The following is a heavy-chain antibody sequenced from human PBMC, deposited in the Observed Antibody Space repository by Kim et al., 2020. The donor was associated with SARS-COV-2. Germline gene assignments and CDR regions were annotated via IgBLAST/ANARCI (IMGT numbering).Heavy chain of an antibody. J-gene: IGHJ4*02. Sequence: SETLSLTCTVSGGSISSSSYYWGRLRQPPGKGLEWIGSFYYSGSTYYNPSLQSPVTISADTSKNQFHLKLSSVTAADTAVYFCARGYHTYGSGSYRDYWGQGTLVTVSS. D-gene: IGHD3-10*01. CDR1: GGSISSSSYY. CDR3: ARGYHTYGSGSYRDY. V-gene: IGHV4-39*01. CDR2: FYYSGST.